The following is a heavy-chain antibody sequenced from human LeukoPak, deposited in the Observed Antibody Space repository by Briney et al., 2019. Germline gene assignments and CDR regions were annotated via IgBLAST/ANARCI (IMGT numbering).Heavy chain of an antibody. J-gene: IGHJ3*02. V-gene: IGHV3-30*03. CDR3: AAYGDYSPPVDI. CDR2: ISYDGSNK. D-gene: IGHD4-17*01. Sequence: GGSLRLSCAASGFTFSSYAMSWVRQAPGKGLEWVAVISYDGSNKYYADSVKGRFTISRDNSKNTLYLQMNSLRAEDTAVYYCAAYGDYSPPVDIWGQGTMVTVSS. CDR1: GFTFSSYA.